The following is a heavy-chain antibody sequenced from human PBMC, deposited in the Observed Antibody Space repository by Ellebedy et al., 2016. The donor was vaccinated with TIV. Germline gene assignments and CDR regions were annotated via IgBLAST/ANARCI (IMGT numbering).Heavy chain of an antibody. CDR2: FYYNGST. J-gene: IGHJ5*02. CDR1: GGSISTYY. CDR3: SRVRITMVRGDFPLPLIDP. D-gene: IGHD3-10*01. V-gene: IGHV4-59*01. Sequence: SETLSLTCTVSGGSISTYYWSWIRQPPGKGLEWIGCFYYNGSTKYNPSLKSRVTISVDPSKNPFSRKLSSVTAADTAVYYCSRVRITMVRGDFPLPLIDPWGQGTLVTVSS.